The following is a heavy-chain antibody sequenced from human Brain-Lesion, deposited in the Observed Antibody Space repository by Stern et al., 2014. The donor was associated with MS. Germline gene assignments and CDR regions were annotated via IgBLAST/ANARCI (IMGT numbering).Heavy chain of an antibody. V-gene: IGHV1-24*01. CDR3: ATLSPGAGGNYYRHFDY. D-gene: IGHD1-26*01. CDR2: FDSEDGET. Sequence: QMQLVQYGAEVKKPGASVKVSCKVSGYTLTELSMHWVRQAPRKGLEWMGGFDSEDGETNYAQKFQGRVTMTEDTSTDTAYMELSSLRSEDTAVYYCATLSPGAGGNYYRHFDYWGQGTLVTVSS. CDR1: GYTLTELS. J-gene: IGHJ4*02.